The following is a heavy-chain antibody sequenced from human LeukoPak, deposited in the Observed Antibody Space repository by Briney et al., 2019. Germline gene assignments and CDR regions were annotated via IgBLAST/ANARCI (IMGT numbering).Heavy chain of an antibody. CDR3: ARGGDCGTTSCYYFDF. Sequence: RPGGSLLLSCAASGFTFSGYSMNWVRQAPGKGLEWVSSVSTTGYYIYYADSVKGRFSISRDNAKNSLYLQMNSLRAEDTAVYYCARGGDCGTTSCYYFDFWGQGTRVTVSS. CDR2: VSTTGYYI. V-gene: IGHV3-21*01. CDR1: GFTFSGYS. J-gene: IGHJ4*02. D-gene: IGHD2-2*01.